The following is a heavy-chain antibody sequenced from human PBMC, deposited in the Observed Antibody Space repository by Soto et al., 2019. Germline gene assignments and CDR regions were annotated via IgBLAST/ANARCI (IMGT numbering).Heavy chain of an antibody. CDR2: ISGYNGNT. CDR3: SRDSTVVTPNYYYGMDV. J-gene: IGHJ6*02. CDR1: GYTFTNYG. V-gene: IGHV1-18*01. D-gene: IGHD2-15*01. Sequence: QLQLVQSGAEVKKPGASVKVSCKASGYTFTNYGISWVRQAPGQGLEWMGWISGYNGNTNYAQKFQGRVTMTTDTSLSXXYMDLRSLRSDDTAVYYCSRDSTVVTPNYYYGMDVWGQGTTVTVSS.